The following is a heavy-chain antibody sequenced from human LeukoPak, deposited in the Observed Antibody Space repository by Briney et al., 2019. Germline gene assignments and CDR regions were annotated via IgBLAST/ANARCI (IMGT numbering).Heavy chain of an antibody. CDR1: GGSISSYY. CDR3: ATGPGSSGYEAYYYYMDV. D-gene: IGHD3-22*01. CDR2: IYTSGST. V-gene: IGHV4-4*09. Sequence: SETLSLTCTVSGGSISSYYWSWIRQPPGKGLEWIGYIYTSGSTNYNPSLKSRVTISVDTSKNQFSLKLSSVTAADTAVYYCATGPGSSGYEAYYYYMDVWGKGTTVTVSS. J-gene: IGHJ6*03.